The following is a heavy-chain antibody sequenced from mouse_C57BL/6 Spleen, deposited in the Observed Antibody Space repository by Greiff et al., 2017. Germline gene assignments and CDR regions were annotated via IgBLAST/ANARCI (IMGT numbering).Heavy chain of an antibody. CDR3: ARGYGNLFFDY. CDR1: GFTFSSYA. Sequence: EVKVEESGGGLVKPGGSLKLSCAASGFTFSSYAMSWVRQTPEKRLEWVATISDGGSYTYYPDNVKGRFTISRDNAKNNLYLQMSHLKSEDTAMYYCARGYGNLFFDYWGQGTTLTVSS. CDR2: ISDGGSYT. D-gene: IGHD2-1*01. J-gene: IGHJ2*01. V-gene: IGHV5-4*03.